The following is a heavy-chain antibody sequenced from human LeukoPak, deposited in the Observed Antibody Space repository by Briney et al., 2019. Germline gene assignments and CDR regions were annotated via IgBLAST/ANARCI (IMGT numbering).Heavy chain of an antibody. J-gene: IGHJ4*02. V-gene: IGHV3-33*06. D-gene: IGHD2-8*01. CDR2: ISSDGVNQ. CDR1: GFIFSNYG. CDR3: AKSLTTNIADLDY. Sequence: PGGSLRLSCAVSGFIFSNYGMQWVRQAPGKGLEWLALISSDGVNQYYTDSVRGRFTVSSDNSKSTLYLQMNSLRAEDTALYYCAKSLTTNIADLDYWGQGTLVAVSS.